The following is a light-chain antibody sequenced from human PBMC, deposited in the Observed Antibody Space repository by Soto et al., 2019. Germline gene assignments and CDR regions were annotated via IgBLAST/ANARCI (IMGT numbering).Light chain of an antibody. V-gene: IGKV1-5*01. CDR3: QQYNSYLYT. CDR1: QSISSW. Sequence: DIQMTQSPSTLSASVGDRVTITCRASQSISSWLAWYQQKPGKAPKLLIYDASSLESGVPSRFSVSGSLTEFTLTISSLQPDDFATYYCQQYNSYLYTFGPGTKLEIK. J-gene: IGKJ2*01. CDR2: DAS.